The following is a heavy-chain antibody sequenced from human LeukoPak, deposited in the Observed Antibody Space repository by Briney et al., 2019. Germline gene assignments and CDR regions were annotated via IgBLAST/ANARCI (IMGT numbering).Heavy chain of an antibody. CDR3: ARCGDILTGYYVNWFDP. Sequence: SETLSLTCTVSGGSISSSSYYWGWIRQPPGKGLEWIGSIYHSGSTYYNPSLKSRVTISVDTSKNQFSLKLSSVTAADTAVYYCARCGDILTGYYVNWFDPWGQGTLVTVSS. J-gene: IGHJ5*02. D-gene: IGHD3-9*01. CDR2: IYHSGST. V-gene: IGHV4-39*01. CDR1: GGSISSSSYY.